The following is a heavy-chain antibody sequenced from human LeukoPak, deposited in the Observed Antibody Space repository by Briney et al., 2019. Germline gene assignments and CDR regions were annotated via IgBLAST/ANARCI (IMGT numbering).Heavy chain of an antibody. V-gene: IGHV3-23*01. J-gene: IGHJ4*02. CDR1: EFTFSSYA. CDR2: ISGSGGST. D-gene: IGHD1-26*01. CDR3: AKGLRKLIVGSTEYYFDY. Sequence: PGGSLRLSCAASEFTFSSYAMSWVRQAPGKGLEWVSAISGSGGSTYYADSVKGRFTISRDNSKNTLYLQMNSLRAEDAAVYYCAKGLRKLIVGSTEYYFDYWGQGTLVTVSS.